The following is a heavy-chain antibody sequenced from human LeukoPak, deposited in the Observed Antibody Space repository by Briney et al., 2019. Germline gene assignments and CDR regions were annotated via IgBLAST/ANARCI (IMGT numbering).Heavy chain of an antibody. J-gene: IGHJ4*02. D-gene: IGHD5-18*01. CDR3: ARSQTSYSYGSVDY. CDR2: IYYSGST. Sequence: PSETLSLTCTVSGGSISSGGYYWSWIRQHPGKGLEWIGYIYYSGSTYYNPSLKSRVTISVDTSKNRFSLKLSSVTAADTAVYYCARSQTSYSYGSVDYWGQGTLVTVSS. V-gene: IGHV4-31*03. CDR1: GGSISSGGYY.